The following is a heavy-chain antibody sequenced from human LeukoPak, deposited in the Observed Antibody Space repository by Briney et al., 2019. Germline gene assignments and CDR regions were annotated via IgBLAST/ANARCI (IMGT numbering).Heavy chain of an antibody. J-gene: IGHJ4*02. V-gene: IGHV3-30*03. CDR3: AREGYYGSGSPPSLYFDY. Sequence: GGSLRLSCAASGFTFSSYAMSWVRQAPGKGLEWVAVTSSDLNVKLYADSVKGRFTISRDNSRSTLYLQMNSLRPEDTAIYYCAREGYYGSGSPPSLYFDYWGQGTLVTVSS. CDR1: GFTFSSYA. D-gene: IGHD3-10*01. CDR2: TSSDLNVK.